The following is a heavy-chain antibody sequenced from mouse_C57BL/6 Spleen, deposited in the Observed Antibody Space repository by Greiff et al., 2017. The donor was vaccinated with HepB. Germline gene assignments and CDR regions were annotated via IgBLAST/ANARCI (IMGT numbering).Heavy chain of an antibody. D-gene: IGHD2-1*01. CDR1: GFTFSSYG. Sequence: EVKVVESGGDLVKPGGSLKLSCAASGFTFSSYGMSWVRQTPDKRLEWVATISSGGSYTYYPDSVKGRFTISRDNAKNTLYLQMSSLKSEDTAMYYCARDYYGNKGDYWGQGTTLTVSS. V-gene: IGHV5-6*01. CDR3: ARDYYGNKGDY. J-gene: IGHJ2*01. CDR2: ISSGGSYT.